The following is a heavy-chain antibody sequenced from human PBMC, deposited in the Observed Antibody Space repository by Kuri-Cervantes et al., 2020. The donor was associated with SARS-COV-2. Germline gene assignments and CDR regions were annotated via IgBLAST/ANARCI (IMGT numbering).Heavy chain of an antibody. Sequence: GESLKISCAASGFTVSSNYMSWVRQAPGKGLEWVSVIYSGGSTYYADSVKGRFTISRDNSKNTVYLRMTNLRSEDTAMYYCAKDHFGVHDFWGQGTLVTVSS. V-gene: IGHV3-53*05. J-gene: IGHJ4*02. CDR2: IYSGGST. D-gene: IGHD2-21*01. CDR3: AKDHFGVHDF. CDR1: GFTVSSNY.